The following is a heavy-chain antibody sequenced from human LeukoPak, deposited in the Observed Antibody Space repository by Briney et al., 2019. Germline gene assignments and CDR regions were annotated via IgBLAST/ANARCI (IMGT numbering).Heavy chain of an antibody. CDR2: IYYSGST. CDR3: ARRVAAVLPDVGWFDP. D-gene: IGHD2-15*01. Sequence: PSETLSLTCTVSGGSISSSSYYWGWIRQPPGKGLEWIGYIYYSGSTNYNPSLKSRVTISVDTSKNQFSLKLSSVTAADTAVYYCARRVAAVLPDVGWFDPWGQGTLVTVSS. J-gene: IGHJ5*02. CDR1: GGSISSSSYY. V-gene: IGHV4-61*05.